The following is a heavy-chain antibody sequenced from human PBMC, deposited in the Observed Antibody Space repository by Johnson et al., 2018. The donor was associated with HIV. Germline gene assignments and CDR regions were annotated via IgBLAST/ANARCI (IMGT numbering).Heavy chain of an antibody. CDR3: ARRTVVTPGAFDI. Sequence: QVLLVESGGGVVQPGRSLRLSCAASRFTFSSYGMHCVRQAPGKGLEWVAVISYDGSNIYKADSVKGRFTISRDNAKNSLFLQMNSLRAEDTAVYYCARRTVVTPGAFDIWGQGTMVTVSS. CDR1: RFTFSSYG. CDR2: ISYDGSNI. J-gene: IGHJ3*02. D-gene: IGHD4-23*01. V-gene: IGHV3-30*03.